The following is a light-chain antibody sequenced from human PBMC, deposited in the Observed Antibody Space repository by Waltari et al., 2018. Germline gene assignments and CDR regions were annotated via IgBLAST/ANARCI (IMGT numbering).Light chain of an antibody. CDR3: QHHVRLPAT. J-gene: IGKJ1*01. CDR2: GAY. Sequence: IVLTQSPGTLSSSPGERATLSCRASQSLNTYLAWYQQKPGQAPRRLIYGAYTRAAGIPDRFSGSGFGTDFSLTISRLEAEDFAVYYCQHHVRLPATFGQGTKVEIK. CDR1: QSLNTY. V-gene: IGKV3-20*01.